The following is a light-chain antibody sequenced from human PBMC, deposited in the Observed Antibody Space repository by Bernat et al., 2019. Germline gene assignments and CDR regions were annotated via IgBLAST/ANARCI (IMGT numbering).Light chain of an antibody. CDR1: QSISSY. Sequence: DIQMTQSPSSLSASVGDRVTITCRASQSISSYLNWYQQKPGKAPKLLIYAASSLQSGVPSRFSGSGFGTDFTLTISRLQPEDFATYYCHQSYSTPTWTFGQGTKVEIK. J-gene: IGKJ1*01. CDR3: HQSYSTPTWT. CDR2: AAS. V-gene: IGKV1-39*01.